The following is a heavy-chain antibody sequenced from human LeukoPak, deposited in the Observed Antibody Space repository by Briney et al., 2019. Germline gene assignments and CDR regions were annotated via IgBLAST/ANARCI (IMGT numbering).Heavy chain of an antibody. CDR2: ISNSGTT. J-gene: IGHJ5*02. CDR3: AKDPISDYTTMAKIGEGWFDP. CDR1: GASVTSGGYF. D-gene: IGHD5-18*01. V-gene: IGHV4-31*03. Sequence: SETLSLTCTVSGASVTSGGYFWTWIRQHPGKGLEWIGYISNSGTTAYNPSFKSRLFISLDTSKNQFSLRLSSVTAADTAVYYCAKDPISDYTTMAKIGEGWFDPWGQGTLVTVSS.